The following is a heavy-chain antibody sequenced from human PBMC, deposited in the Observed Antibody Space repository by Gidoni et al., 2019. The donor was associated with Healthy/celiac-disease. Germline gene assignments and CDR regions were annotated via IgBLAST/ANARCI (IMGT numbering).Heavy chain of an antibody. J-gene: IGHJ4*02. CDR2: ISGSGGST. CDR3: AKDQTPPPNYYDSSGYYY. V-gene: IGHV3-23*01. D-gene: IGHD3-22*01. Sequence: EVQLLVSGGGLVQPGGSLRLSCSASGFTFSSYAMSWVRPAPGKGLGWVGQAPGKGLEWVSAISGSGGSTYYADSVKGRFTISRDNSKNTLYLQMNSLRAEDTAVYYCAKDQTPPPNYYDSSGYYYWGQGTLVTVSS. CDR1: GFTFSSYA.